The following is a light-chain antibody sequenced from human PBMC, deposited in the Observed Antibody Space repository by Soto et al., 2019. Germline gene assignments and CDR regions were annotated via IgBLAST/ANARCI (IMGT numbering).Light chain of an antibody. V-gene: IGKV1-5*03. CDR2: KAS. Sequence: DIQMTQSPSTLSASVGDRVTITCRASQSISSWLAWYQQKPGKAPKLVIYKASSLESGVPSRFIRSGSGTEFTLTISTLQPDDFATDYCQQYNSYPWTFGQGTKVEIK. CDR1: QSISSW. J-gene: IGKJ1*01. CDR3: QQYNSYPWT.